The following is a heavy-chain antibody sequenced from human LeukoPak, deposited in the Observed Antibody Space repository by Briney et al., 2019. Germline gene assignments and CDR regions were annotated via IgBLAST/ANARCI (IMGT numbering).Heavy chain of an antibody. CDR1: GYTFTGYF. CDR3: ARGVAGTPLTDY. J-gene: IGHJ4*02. V-gene: IGHV1-2*02. D-gene: IGHD6-19*01. Sequence: ASVKVSCKSSGYTFTGYFVHWVRQAPGQGLELMGWINPNSGGTNYAQKFQGRVTMTRDTSISIAYMELSRLRSDDTAVYYCARGVAGTPLTDYWGQGTLVTVSS. CDR2: INPNSGGT.